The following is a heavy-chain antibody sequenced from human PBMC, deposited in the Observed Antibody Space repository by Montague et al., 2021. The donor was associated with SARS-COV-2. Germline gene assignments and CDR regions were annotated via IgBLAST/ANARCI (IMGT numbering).Heavy chain of an antibody. Sequence: TLSLTCTVSGGSISSGGYYWIWIRQHPGKGLEWIGYIYYSGSTYYNPSLKSRVTMSVDTSKNQFSLKLSSVTAADTAVYYCARDHMTTMFMVYYYGMDVWGQGTTVTVSS. J-gene: IGHJ6*02. CDR1: GGSISSGGYY. V-gene: IGHV4-31*03. CDR2: IYYSGST. CDR3: ARDHMTTMFMVYYYGMDV. D-gene: IGHD5-24*01.